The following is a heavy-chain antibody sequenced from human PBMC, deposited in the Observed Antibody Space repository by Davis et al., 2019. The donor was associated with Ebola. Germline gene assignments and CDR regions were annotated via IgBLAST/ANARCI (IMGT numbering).Heavy chain of an antibody. J-gene: IGHJ3*01. Sequence: HTGGSLRLSCAASGFTFSSFSTYWMYWVRQAPGKGLEWVSRIIGDGSITNYADCVEGRFTIFRDNGKNTLYLQLHSLTAEDTAVYYCARGPTATGTGNSFDLWGQGTGVTISS. D-gene: IGHD1-1*01. CDR1: GFTFSSFSTYW. CDR3: ARGPTATGTGNSFDL. CDR2: IIGDGSIT. V-gene: IGHV3-74*01.